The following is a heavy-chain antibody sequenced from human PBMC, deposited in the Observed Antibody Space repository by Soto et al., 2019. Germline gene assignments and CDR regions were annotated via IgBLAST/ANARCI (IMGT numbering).Heavy chain of an antibody. CDR2: IWYDGSNK. CDR1: GFTFSSHG. V-gene: IGHV3-33*01. Sequence: GGSLRLSCAASGFTFSSHGMHWVRQAPGKGLEWVAVIWYDGSNKYYADSVKGRFTISRDNSKNTLYLQMNSLRAEDTAVYYCARAPSYYYDSSGYYWAWGQGTLVTVSS. CDR3: ARAPSYYYDSSGYYWA. D-gene: IGHD3-22*01. J-gene: IGHJ5*02.